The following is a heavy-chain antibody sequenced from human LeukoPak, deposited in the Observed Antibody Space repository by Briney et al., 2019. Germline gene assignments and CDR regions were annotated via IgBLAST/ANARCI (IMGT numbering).Heavy chain of an antibody. V-gene: IGHV4-61*01. D-gene: IGHD6-19*01. Sequence: ASETLSLTCTVSGGSISSSNYYWSWIRQPPGKGLEWIGYIYYSGTTNYSPSLKSRVTISVDTSKNQFSLKLSSVTAADTAVYYCARVMGSGWTGFDYWGQGTLVTVSS. CDR2: IYYSGTT. J-gene: IGHJ4*02. CDR3: ARVMGSGWTGFDY. CDR1: GGSISSSNYY.